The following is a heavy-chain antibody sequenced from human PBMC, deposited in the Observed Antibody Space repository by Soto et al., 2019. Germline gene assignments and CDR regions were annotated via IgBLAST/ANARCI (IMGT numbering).Heavy chain of an antibody. J-gene: IGHJ6*02. CDR3: ARVVILVPTASTHYYYHMDV. CDR1: GGTFSNYA. Sequence: QVQLVQSGAEVRKPGSSVTVSCKASGGTFSNYAISWVRQAPGQGLEWMGGIIPIVGTGSYAQKFQGRVTITADEPTTTAYMELSSLRFEDTAVYSCARVVILVPTASTHYYYHMDVWGQGTTVTVSS. CDR2: IIPIVGTG. V-gene: IGHV1-69*01. D-gene: IGHD2-2*01.